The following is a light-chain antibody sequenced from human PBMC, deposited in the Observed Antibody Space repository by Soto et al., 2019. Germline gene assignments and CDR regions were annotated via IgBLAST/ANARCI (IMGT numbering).Light chain of an antibody. CDR3: TSYAGSSARVV. CDR2: EVS. Sequence: QSVLTQPASVSGFPGQSITISCTGTSSDFGFYNYVSWYQHRPGKAPKLIISEVSSRPSGISYRFSGSKSGNTASLTISGLQADDEAYYYCTSYAGSSARVVFGGGTKLTVL. J-gene: IGLJ2*01. CDR1: SSDFGFYNY. V-gene: IGLV2-14*01.